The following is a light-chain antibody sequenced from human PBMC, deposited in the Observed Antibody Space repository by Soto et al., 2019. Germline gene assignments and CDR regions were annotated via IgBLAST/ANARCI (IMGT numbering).Light chain of an antibody. V-gene: IGLV2-14*01. CDR3: DSYTSGRAYV. CDR1: SSDVGGYNY. Sequence: QSELTQPASVPGSPGQSITISCTGTSSDVGGYNYVSWYQQQSDKAPKLIIHADSYRPSGVSHRLSGSKSGNTASLTICGLQAEDEADYFCDSYTSGRAYVFGMGTKVTVL. CDR2: ADS. J-gene: IGLJ1*01.